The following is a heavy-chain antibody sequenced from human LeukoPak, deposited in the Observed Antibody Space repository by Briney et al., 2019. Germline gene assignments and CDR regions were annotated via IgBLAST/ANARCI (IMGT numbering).Heavy chain of an antibody. Sequence: GGSLRLSCAASGFTFSNYAMSWVRQTPGKGLEWVSAISGSGGSTYYADSVKGRFTISRDNSKNTLYLQMNSLRAEDTAVYYCARRAGAYSHPYDYWGQGTLVTVSS. V-gene: IGHV3-23*01. CDR2: ISGSGGST. J-gene: IGHJ4*02. CDR3: ARRAGAYSHPYDY. D-gene: IGHD4/OR15-4a*01. CDR1: GFTFSNYA.